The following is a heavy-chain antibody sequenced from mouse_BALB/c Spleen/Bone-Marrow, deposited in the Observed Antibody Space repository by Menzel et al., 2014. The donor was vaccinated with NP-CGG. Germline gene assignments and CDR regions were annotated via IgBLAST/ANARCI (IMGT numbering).Heavy chain of an antibody. CDR3: ARSDGYYPYYYAMDY. D-gene: IGHD2-3*01. CDR1: GYTFTSYW. Sequence: VQGVESGAELVKPGASVKLSCKASGYTFTSYWMHWVKQSPGQGLEWIGEINPSNGRTNYNEKFKSKATLTVDKSSSTAYMQLSSLTSEDSAVYYCARSDGYYPYYYAMDYWGQGTSVTVSS. J-gene: IGHJ4*01. V-gene: IGHV1S81*02. CDR2: INPSNGRT.